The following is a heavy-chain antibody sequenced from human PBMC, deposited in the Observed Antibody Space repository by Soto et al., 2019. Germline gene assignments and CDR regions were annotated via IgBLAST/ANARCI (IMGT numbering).Heavy chain of an antibody. CDR1: GYTFTSYG. J-gene: IGHJ6*02. V-gene: IGHV1-18*01. Sequence: QVQLVQSGAEVKKPGASVKVSCKASGYTFTSYGISWVRQAPGQGLEWMGWISAYNGNTNYAQKLQGRVTMTTDTSTXXAXMXXRSLRSDDTAVYYCARRESEGIAVAGPDYYYGMDVWGQGTTVTVSS. D-gene: IGHD6-19*01. CDR2: ISAYNGNT. CDR3: ARRESEGIAVAGPDYYYGMDV.